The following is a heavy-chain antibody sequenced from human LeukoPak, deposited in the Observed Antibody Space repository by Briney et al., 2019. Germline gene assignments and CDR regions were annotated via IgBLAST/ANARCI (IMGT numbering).Heavy chain of an antibody. Sequence: HPRGSLRLSCAASGFTFSSYEMNWVRQAPGKGLVWVSRINSDGSSTSYADSVKGRFTISRDNAKNTLYLQMNSLRAEDTAVYYCARDPDTMIVVVNPSFDPWGQGTLVTVSS. V-gene: IGHV3-74*01. J-gene: IGHJ5*02. CDR1: GFTFSSYE. CDR3: ARDPDTMIVVVNPSFDP. D-gene: IGHD3-22*01. CDR2: INSDGSST.